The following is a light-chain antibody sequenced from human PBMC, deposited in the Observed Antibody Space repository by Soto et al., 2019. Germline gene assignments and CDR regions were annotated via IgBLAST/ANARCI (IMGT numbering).Light chain of an antibody. CDR2: DVT. V-gene: IGLV2-14*03. CDR3: SSYANYNVV. CDR1: DSDIGVYNY. Sequence: QSALTQPASVSGSPGQSITISCTGTDSDIGVYNYVSWYQQYPGKAPKLMIYDVTNRPSGVSIFFSGSKSGNMASLTISGLQAEDEADYYCSSYANYNVVFGGGTKLTVL. J-gene: IGLJ2*01.